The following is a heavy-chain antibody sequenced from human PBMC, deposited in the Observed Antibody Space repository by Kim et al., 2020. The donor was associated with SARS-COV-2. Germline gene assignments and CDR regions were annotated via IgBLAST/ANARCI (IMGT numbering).Heavy chain of an antibody. CDR3: ARDRPLCGGDCYPDY. J-gene: IGHJ4*02. D-gene: IGHD2-21*02. Sequence: DAVQDRFTISRDKAKSSRYLQMNSLRDEDTAVYYCARDRPLCGGDCYPDYWGQGTLVTVSS. V-gene: IGHV3-21*01.